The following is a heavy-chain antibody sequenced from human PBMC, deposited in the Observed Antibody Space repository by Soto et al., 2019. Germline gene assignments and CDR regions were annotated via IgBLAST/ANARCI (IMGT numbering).Heavy chain of an antibody. CDR2: INVYNGNT. CDR3: ARGVGSGSYYNQYHWFAH. D-gene: IGHD3-10*01. Sequence: QVQLVQSGGEVKKPGASVKVSCKASGYTFTNYGISWVRQAPGQGLEWMGWINVYNGNTKYAQKVQGRVTMTTDTSTSTAYMELRSLRSDATAVYYCARGVGSGSYYNQYHWFAHWGQGTLVTVSS. V-gene: IGHV1-18*01. CDR1: GYTFTNYG. J-gene: IGHJ5*02.